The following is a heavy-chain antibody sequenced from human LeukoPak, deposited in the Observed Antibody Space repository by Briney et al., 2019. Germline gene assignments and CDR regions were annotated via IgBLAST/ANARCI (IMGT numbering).Heavy chain of an antibody. J-gene: IGHJ3*02. CDR3: ARVGDFSVAAFDI. Sequence: PGGSLRLSCAASGFTFSSYEMNWVRQAPGKGLEFVSAISSNGGSRYYANSVKGRFTISRDTSKNTLYLQMCSLRTEEMAVYYCARVGDFSVAAFDIWGPGTMVTVSS. CDR2: ISSNGGSR. D-gene: IGHD3-16*01. CDR1: GFTFSSYE. V-gene: IGHV3-64*01.